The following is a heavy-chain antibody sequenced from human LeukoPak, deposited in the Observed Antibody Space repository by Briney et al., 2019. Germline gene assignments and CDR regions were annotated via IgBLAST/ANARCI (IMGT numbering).Heavy chain of an antibody. CDR3: ARDRGNSDPGDWFDS. J-gene: IGHJ5*01. CDR1: GFTFSDYY. V-gene: IGHV3-11*01. D-gene: IGHD4-23*01. CDR2: ISGSGSTV. Sequence: GGSLRLSCAASGFTFSDYYMSWIRQAPGKGLEWVSYISGSGSTVYYAASVWGRFTISRDNAKNSLFLQMNSLRAEDTAVYYCARDRGNSDPGDWFDSWGQGTLVTVSS.